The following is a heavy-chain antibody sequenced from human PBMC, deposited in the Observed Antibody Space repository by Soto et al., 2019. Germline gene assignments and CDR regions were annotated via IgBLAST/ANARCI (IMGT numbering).Heavy chain of an antibody. CDR1: GFTFSSYA. CDR3: AKDLSARVRGVIMRSG. CDR2: ISGSGDST. J-gene: IGHJ4*02. Sequence: PGGSLRLSCAASGFTFSSYAMNWVRQAPGKGLEWVSVISGSGDSTYYADSVKGRFTISRDNSKNTLYLQMNSLRAEDTAVYFCAKDLSARVRGVIMRSGGGQGTLVTVSS. D-gene: IGHD3-10*01. V-gene: IGHV3-23*01.